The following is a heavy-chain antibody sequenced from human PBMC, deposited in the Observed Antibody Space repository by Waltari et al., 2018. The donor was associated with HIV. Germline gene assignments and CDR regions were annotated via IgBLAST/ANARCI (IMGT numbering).Heavy chain of an antibody. V-gene: IGHV3-7*01. CDR1: GLTFRDYC. CDR2: IKQDGSDK. D-gene: IGHD5-18*01. CDR3: ARGVGYSYGRFDY. Sequence: EVQLVQSGGGLVQPGGSMRLSCVASGLTFRDYCLSWVRKAPGKGLEWVANIKQDGSDKYYVDSVKGRFTISRDNAKNSLFLQMNGLRADDTAVYFCARGVGYSYGRFDYWGQGTLVTVSS. J-gene: IGHJ4*02.